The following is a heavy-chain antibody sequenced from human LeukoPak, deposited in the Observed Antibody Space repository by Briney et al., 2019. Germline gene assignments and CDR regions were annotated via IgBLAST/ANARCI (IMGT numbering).Heavy chain of an antibody. CDR1: GYSFSSYG. V-gene: IGHV3-33*01. D-gene: IGHD6-13*01. Sequence: GGSLRLSCAASGYSFSSYGMQWVRQAPGKGLEWVAVIWYDGSKKYYADSMKGRFTISRDDSKNTLYLQMNSLGAEDTAIYYCARDPGTLATYFDYWGPGTLVTVSS. J-gene: IGHJ4*02. CDR2: IWYDGSKK. CDR3: ARDPGTLATYFDY.